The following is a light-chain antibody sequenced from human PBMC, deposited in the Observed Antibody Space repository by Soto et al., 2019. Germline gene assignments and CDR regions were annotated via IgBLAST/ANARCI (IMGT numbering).Light chain of an antibody. CDR2: SAS. J-gene: IGKJ1*01. V-gene: IGKV3-20*01. Sequence: EIVLTQSPGTLSLSPGERATLSCRASQSVSSSYLAWYQQKPGQAPRLLIYSASSRDTGIPDRFSGSGSGTDFTLTISRLEPEDFAVYYCQRYGGFGQGTKVDIK. CDR1: QSVSSSY. CDR3: QRYGG.